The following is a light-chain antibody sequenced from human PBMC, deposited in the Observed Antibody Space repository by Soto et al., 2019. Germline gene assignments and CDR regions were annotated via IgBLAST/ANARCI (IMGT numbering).Light chain of an antibody. CDR3: SSYTSSRTPGV. J-gene: IGLJ3*02. V-gene: IGLV2-14*01. CDR1: SSDVGGYNY. CDR2: EVS. Sequence: QSALTQPASVSGSPGQSITISCTGTSSDVGGYNYVSWYQQHPGKAPKLMIYEVSNRPSGVSNRFSGSKSGNTASLTISGLQAEDEAAYYCSSYTSSRTPGVFGGGTKLTVL.